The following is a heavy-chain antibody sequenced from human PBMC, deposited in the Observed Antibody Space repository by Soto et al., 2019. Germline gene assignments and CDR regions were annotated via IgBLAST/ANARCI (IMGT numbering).Heavy chain of an antibody. V-gene: IGHV3-15*07. CDR2: IKSRSDGGST. CDR1: GFTFSNAW. Sequence: GGSLRLSCAASGFTFSNAWMNWVRQAPGKGLEWVGRIKSRSDGGSTDYAAPVKGRFTISRDDSKNTLYLQMSSLRTEDTAVYYCVKGVNCTNGVCYFGLGAGCYYGMDVWGQGTTVTVSS. CDR3: VKGVNCTNGVCYFGLGAGCYYGMDV. J-gene: IGHJ6*02. D-gene: IGHD2-8*01.